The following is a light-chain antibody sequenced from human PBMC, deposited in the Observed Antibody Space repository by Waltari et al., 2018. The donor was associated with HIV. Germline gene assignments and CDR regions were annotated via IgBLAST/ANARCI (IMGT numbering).Light chain of an antibody. V-gene: IGKV4-1*01. CDR1: QNLLYRSNNKNY. Sequence: DIVMTQSPDSLTVSLGDRATIYCKSSQNLLYRSNNKNYVAWYQQKAGQPPKLLIYWASTRESGVPARFSGGGSGTDFTLTISSLQAEDVVTYYCQQYYRTPLTFGGGTKVEIK. CDR3: QQYYRTPLT. J-gene: IGKJ4*01. CDR2: WAS.